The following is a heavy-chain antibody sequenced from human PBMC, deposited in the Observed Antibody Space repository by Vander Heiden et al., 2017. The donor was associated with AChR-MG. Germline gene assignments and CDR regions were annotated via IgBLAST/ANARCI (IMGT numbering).Heavy chain of an antibody. CDR2: ISGSGGST. D-gene: IGHD6-19*01. CDR1: GFTFSSYA. Sequence: EVQLLESGGVLVQPGGALRRSCAASGFTFSSYAMSWVRQAPGKGLVWLSAISGSGGSTYYADSVTGRFTISRDNSKHTLYLQMNSLRAEDTAVYYCAKEAVAVAGPYWGQGTLVTVSS. J-gene: IGHJ4*02. CDR3: AKEAVAVAGPY. V-gene: IGHV3-23*01.